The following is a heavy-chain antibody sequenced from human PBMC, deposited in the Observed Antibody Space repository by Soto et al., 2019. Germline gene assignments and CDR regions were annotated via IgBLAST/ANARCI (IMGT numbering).Heavy chain of an antibody. J-gene: IGHJ6*02. CDR1: GFTFDDHT. CDR2: ISWDGSTT. D-gene: IGHD5-12*01. CDR3: AKDFSGYERGIYFFFGLDV. Sequence: EVQLVESGGGVVQPGGYLRLSCAASGFTFDDHTMHWVRQAPGKGLEWVSLISWDGSTTYYTESVEGRFTISRDNSKNSLYLQMNTLRTEDTALYYCAKDFSGYERGIYFFFGLDVWGQGTTVIVSS. V-gene: IGHV3-43*01.